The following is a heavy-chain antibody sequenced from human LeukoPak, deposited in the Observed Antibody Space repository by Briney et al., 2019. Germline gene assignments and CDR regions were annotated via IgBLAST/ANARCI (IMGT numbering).Heavy chain of an antibody. J-gene: IGHJ4*02. Sequence: GGSLRLSCAASGFTFSGHSMTCVRQAPGKGREWVANINLDGSERFYVDFVKGRVTISRDNADNSMYLQMNSLRAEDTAVYYCGRVIAGAIDYWGQGTLVTVSS. V-gene: IGHV3-7*01. CDR2: INLDGSER. D-gene: IGHD6-13*01. CDR3: GRVIAGAIDY. CDR1: GFTFSGHS.